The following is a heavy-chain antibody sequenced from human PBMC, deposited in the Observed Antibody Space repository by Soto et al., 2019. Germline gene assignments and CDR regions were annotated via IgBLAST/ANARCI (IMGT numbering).Heavy chain of an antibody. CDR3: ARDAGYSRSFDP. CDR1: GGSISSRTYY. J-gene: IGHJ5*02. D-gene: IGHD2-15*01. CDR2: IYYSGST. V-gene: IGHV4-39*02. Sequence: ETLSLTCTVSGGSISSRTYYWGWIRQPPGKGLEWIESIYYSGSTYYNPSLKSRTTLSVDTPNNQFSLKLTSVTATDTAVYNGARDAGYSRSFDPWGQGTLVTVSS.